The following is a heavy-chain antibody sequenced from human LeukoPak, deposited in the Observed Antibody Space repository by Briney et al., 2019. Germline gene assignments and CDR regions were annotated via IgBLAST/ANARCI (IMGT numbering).Heavy chain of an antibody. D-gene: IGHD3-10*01. CDR1: GGSISSYY. Sequence: SQTLSLTCTVSGGSISSYYWSWIRQPPGKGLEWIGYIYYSGSTNYNPSLKSRVTISVDTSKNQFSLKLSSVTAADTAVYYCAREDGSGSQQADYWGQGTLVTVSS. V-gene: IGHV4-59*12. J-gene: IGHJ4*02. CDR3: AREDGSGSQQADY. CDR2: IYYSGST.